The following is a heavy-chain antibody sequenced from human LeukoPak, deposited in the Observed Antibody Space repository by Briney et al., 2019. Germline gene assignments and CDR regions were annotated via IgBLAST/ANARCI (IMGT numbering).Heavy chain of an antibody. V-gene: IGHV3-23*01. CDR3: PKDAPITIIVVVIPDAFDT. Sequence: GGSLRLSCAASGFSFSNYAMTWVRQAPGKGLEWVSGIGSVGGGIQYADSVKGGFSISRDNSKHTLYLQMNSLRVEDTAVYYCPKDAPITIIVVVIPDAFDTCGQGTMVTVSS. CDR2: IGSVGGGI. J-gene: IGHJ3*02. D-gene: IGHD3-22*01. CDR1: GFSFSNYA.